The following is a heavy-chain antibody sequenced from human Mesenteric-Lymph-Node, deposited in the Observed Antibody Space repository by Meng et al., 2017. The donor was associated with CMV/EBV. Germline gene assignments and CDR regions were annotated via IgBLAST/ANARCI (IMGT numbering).Heavy chain of an antibody. V-gene: IGHV1-69*05. Sequence: KVSCKASGGTLSSYAISWVRQAPGQGLEWMGGIIPIFGTANYAQKFQGRVTITTDESTSTAYMELSSLRSEDTAVYYCASSRLGKFDYWGQGTLVTVSS. CDR3: ASSRLGKFDY. J-gene: IGHJ4*02. CDR2: IIPIFGTA. CDR1: GGTLSSYA. D-gene: IGHD3-16*01.